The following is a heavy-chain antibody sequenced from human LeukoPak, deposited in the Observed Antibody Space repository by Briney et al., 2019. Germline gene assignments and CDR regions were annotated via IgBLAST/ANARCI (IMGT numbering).Heavy chain of an antibody. CDR1: GYTFNMYG. V-gene: IGHV1-18*01. CDR2: ISGKNGNT. CDR3: ARDHMLAVNCFDY. Sequence: ASVKVSCKASGYTFNMYGISWVRQAPGQGLAWMGWISGKNGNTKYAQTLQGRVTMTTDTSTSTAYMEVRSLRSDDTAMYYCARDHMLAVNCFDYWGQGTLVTVSS. D-gene: IGHD3-16*01. J-gene: IGHJ4*02.